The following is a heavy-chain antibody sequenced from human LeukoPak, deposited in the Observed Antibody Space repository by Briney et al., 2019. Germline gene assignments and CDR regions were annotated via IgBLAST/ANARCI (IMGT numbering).Heavy chain of an antibody. D-gene: IGHD4-17*01. CDR2: IWYDGSNK. CDR1: GFTFSSYG. Sequence: GRSLRLSCAASGFTFSSYGMHRVRQAPGEGLEWVAVIWYDGSNKYYADSVKGRFTISRDNSKNALYLQMNSLRAEDTAVYYCAREGPSYGDHFDYWGQGTLVTVSS. V-gene: IGHV3-33*01. J-gene: IGHJ4*02. CDR3: AREGPSYGDHFDY.